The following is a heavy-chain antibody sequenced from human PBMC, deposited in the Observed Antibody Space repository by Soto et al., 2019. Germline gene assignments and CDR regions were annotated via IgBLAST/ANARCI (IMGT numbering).Heavy chain of an antibody. J-gene: IGHJ4*02. D-gene: IGHD5-12*01. CDR2: INPSGGTT. V-gene: IGHV1-46*01. CDR1: GYSFTNYY. Sequence: QMQLVQSGAEVKKPGASVKVSCKASGYSFTNYYMHWVRQAPGQGLEWMGIINPSGGTTRYARKVQGRITITSDTSTSTVYMEVSSLSSEDTAVYYCATDGATMGSYYLDYWGQGTLVTVSS. CDR3: ATDGATMGSYYLDY.